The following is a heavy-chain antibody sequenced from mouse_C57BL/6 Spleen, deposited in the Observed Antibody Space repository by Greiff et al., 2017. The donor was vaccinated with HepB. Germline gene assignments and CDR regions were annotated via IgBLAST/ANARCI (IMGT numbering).Heavy chain of an antibody. CDR1: GYTFTDYE. V-gene: IGHV1-15*01. CDR2: IDPETGGT. J-gene: IGHJ1*03. CDR3: TRYYGSSWGYFDV. Sequence: QVQLQQSGAELVRPGASVTLSCKASGYTFTDYEMHWVKQTPVHGLEWIGAIDPETGGTAYNQKFKGKAILTADKSSSTAYMELRSLTSEDSAVYYCTRYYGSSWGYFDVWGTGTTVTVSS. D-gene: IGHD1-1*01.